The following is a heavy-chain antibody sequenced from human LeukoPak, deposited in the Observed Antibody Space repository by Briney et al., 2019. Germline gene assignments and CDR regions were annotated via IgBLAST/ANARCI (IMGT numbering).Heavy chain of an antibody. V-gene: IGHV3-30*03. D-gene: IGHD1-26*01. CDR3: ARDSGVLWELMF. J-gene: IGHJ4*02. CDR2: ISYDGSDK. Sequence: GGSLRLSCTASGLIFSNFGMHWVRQTPGKGLEWVAGISYDGSDKNYGDSVTGRFTISRDNSGSTVFLQANSLRPEDTAVYYCARDSGVLWELMFWGQGALVVVSS. CDR1: GLIFSNFG.